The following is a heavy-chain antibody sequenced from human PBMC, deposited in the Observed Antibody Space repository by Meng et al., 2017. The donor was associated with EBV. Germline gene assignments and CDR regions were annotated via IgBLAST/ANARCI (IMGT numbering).Heavy chain of an antibody. Sequence: QVQLQESGPGLVKPSETLSPTCTVSGGSVNNESYYWGWIRQPPGKGLEYIGYIYYTGSTNYNSSLKSRVTISLDKSKNQFSLKLTSLTAADTAIYYCARGDYTNYPRWFDPWGQGTLVTVYS. J-gene: IGHJ5*02. CDR3: ARGDYTNYPRWFDP. CDR1: GGSVNNESYY. D-gene: IGHD4-11*01. CDR2: IYYTGST. V-gene: IGHV4-61*01.